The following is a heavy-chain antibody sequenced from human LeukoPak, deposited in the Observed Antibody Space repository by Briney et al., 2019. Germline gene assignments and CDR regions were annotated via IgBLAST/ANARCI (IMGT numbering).Heavy chain of an antibody. CDR2: ISYDGSNK. Sequence: GRSLRLSCAASGFTFSSYAMHWVRQAPGKGLEWVAVISYDGSNKYYADSVKGRFTISRDNSKNTLYLQMNSLRAEDTAVYYCARVRLAYCGGDCYSQAFDIWGQGTMVTVSS. D-gene: IGHD2-21*02. CDR1: GFTFSSYA. J-gene: IGHJ3*02. CDR3: ARVRLAYCGGDCYSQAFDI. V-gene: IGHV3-30-3*01.